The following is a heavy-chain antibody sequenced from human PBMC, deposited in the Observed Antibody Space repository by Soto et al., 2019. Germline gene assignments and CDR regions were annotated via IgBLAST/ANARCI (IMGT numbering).Heavy chain of an antibody. Sequence: SETLSLTCAVSGGSISGSNWWSWVRQPPGKGLEWIGEIYHSGSTNYNPSLKSRVTISVDKSKNQFSLKLSSVTAADTAVYYCARNGYYYDSSGYYSAPDYWGQGTPVTVSS. V-gene: IGHV4-4*02. CDR3: ARNGYYYDSSGYYSAPDY. J-gene: IGHJ4*02. CDR2: IYHSGST. CDR1: GGSISGSNW. D-gene: IGHD3-22*01.